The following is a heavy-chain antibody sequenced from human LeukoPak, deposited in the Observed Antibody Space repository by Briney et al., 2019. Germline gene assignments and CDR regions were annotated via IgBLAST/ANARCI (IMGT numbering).Heavy chain of an antibody. CDR3: ARESYFYDNSGYYSH. CDR1: GGSISSYY. Sequence: SETLSLTCTVSGGSISSYYWSWIRQPPGKGLEWIGYVYYSGSTNYNPSLKSRVTISVDTSKNQFSRKLSSVTAADTAVYYCARESYFYDNSGYYSHWGQGALVTVSS. D-gene: IGHD3-22*01. J-gene: IGHJ4*02. CDR2: VYYSGST. V-gene: IGHV4-59*01.